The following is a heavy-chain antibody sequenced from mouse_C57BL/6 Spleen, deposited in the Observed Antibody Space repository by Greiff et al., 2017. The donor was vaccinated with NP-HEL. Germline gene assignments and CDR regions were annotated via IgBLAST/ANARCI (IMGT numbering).Heavy chain of an antibody. J-gene: IGHJ3*01. D-gene: IGHD1-1*01. CDR1: GYSITSGYY. Sequence: VQLKESGPGLVKPSQSLSLTCSVTGYSITSGYYWNWIRQFPGNKLEWMGYISYDGSNNYNPSLKNRISITRDTSKNQFFLKLNSVTTEDTATYYCARDYYGSSYRFAYWGQGTLVTVSA. CDR2: ISYDGSN. CDR3: ARDYYGSSYRFAY. V-gene: IGHV3-6*01.